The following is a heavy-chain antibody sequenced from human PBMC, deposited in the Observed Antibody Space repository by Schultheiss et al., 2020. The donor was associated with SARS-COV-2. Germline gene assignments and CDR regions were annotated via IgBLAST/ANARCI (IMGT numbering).Heavy chain of an antibody. CDR2: IYSGGST. Sequence: GVSLRLSCAASGFTVSSNSMSLVRQAPGKGLEWVSVIYSGGSTYYADSVKGRFTISRDNSKNTLYLQMNSLRDEDTSVYYCARGALAGSRSLFDSWGQGTLVTVSS. CDR1: GFTVSSNS. D-gene: IGHD3-10*01. CDR3: ARGALAGSRSLFDS. V-gene: IGHV3-53*01. J-gene: IGHJ4*02.